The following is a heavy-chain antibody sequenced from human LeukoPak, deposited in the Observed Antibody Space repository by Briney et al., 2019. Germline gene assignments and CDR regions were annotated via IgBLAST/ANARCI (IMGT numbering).Heavy chain of an antibody. D-gene: IGHD3/OR15-3a*01. CDR2: IYYSGST. V-gene: IGHV4-61*01. Sequence: SETLSLTCTVSGGSVSSGSYYWSWIRQPPGKGLEWIGYIYYSGSTNYNPSLKSRVTISVDTSKNQFSLKLSSVIAADTAVYYCARRPGLGLDYWGHGTLVTVSS. CDR3: ARRPGLGLDY. J-gene: IGHJ4*01. CDR1: GGSVSSGSYY.